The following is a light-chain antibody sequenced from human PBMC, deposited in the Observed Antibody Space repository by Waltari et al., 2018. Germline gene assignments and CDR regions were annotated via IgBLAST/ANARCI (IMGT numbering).Light chain of an antibody. Sequence: ALRLTQSPSSIAASTGDRVTIPCRASQGVGSYLAWDQQKSGRAPKLLLYASSSLEAEVPARFGGSGSGTDFTLTISCLQSEDFASYFCQQYYSYPVTFGQGTRV. CDR1: QGVGSY. CDR2: ASS. V-gene: IGKV1-8*01. CDR3: QQYYSYPVT. J-gene: IGKJ1*01.